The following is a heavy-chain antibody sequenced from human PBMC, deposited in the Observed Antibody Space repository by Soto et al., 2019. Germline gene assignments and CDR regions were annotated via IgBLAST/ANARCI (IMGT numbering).Heavy chain of an antibody. Sequence: QVQLQESGPGLVKPSETLSLTCTVSGGSISSYYWSWIRQPPGKGLEWIGYIYYSGSTNYNPSLKSRVTISVDTSKNQFSLKLSSVTAADTAVYSCARIVGATLALDYWGQGTLVTVSS. D-gene: IGHD1-26*01. CDR3: ARIVGATLALDY. CDR1: GGSISSYY. J-gene: IGHJ4*02. CDR2: IYYSGST. V-gene: IGHV4-59*08.